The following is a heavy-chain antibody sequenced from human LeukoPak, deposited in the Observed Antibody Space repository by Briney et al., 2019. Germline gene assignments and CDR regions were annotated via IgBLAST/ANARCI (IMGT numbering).Heavy chain of an antibody. CDR1: GFTFSSYA. CDR3: AKESGGSSSSYY. CDR2: ISGSGGST. D-gene: IGHD6-13*01. V-gene: IGHV3-23*01. Sequence: VGSLPPSCAASGFTFSSYAMSWVRQAPGKGLEWVSAISGSGGSTYYADSVKGRFTISRDNSKNTLYLQMNSLRAEDTAVYYCAKESGGSSSSYYWGQGTLVTVSS. J-gene: IGHJ4*02.